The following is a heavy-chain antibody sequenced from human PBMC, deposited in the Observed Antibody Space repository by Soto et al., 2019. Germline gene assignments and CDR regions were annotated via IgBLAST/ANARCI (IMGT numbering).Heavy chain of an antibody. J-gene: IGHJ3*02. CDR1: GFTFSSYS. CDR2: ISSSSSYI. D-gene: IGHD3-9*01. V-gene: IGHV3-21*01. Sequence: GGSLRLSCAASGFTFSSYSMNWVRQAPGKGLEWVSSISSSSSYIYYADSVKGRFTISRDNAKNSLYLQMNSLRAEDTAVYYCARVLPGQRVFDIWGQGTMVTVSS. CDR3: ARVLPGQRVFDI.